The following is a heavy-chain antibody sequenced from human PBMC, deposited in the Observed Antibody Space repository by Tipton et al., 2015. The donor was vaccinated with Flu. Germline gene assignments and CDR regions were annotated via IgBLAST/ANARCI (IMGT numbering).Heavy chain of an antibody. J-gene: IGHJ6*02. D-gene: IGHD6-13*01. CDR2: IYYSGST. CDR1: GGSISSGGYY. CDR3: ARGYSSSRYDWSGMDV. Sequence: TLSLTCTVSGGSISSGGYYWSWIRQHPGKGLEWIGYIYYSGSTYYNPSLKSLVTISVDTSKNQFSLKLSSVTAADTAVYYCARGYSSSRYDWSGMDVWGQGTTVTVSS. V-gene: IGHV4-31*01.